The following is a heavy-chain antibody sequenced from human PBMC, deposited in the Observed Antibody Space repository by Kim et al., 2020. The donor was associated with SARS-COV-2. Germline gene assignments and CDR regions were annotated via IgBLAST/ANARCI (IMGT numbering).Heavy chain of an antibody. J-gene: IGHJ6*02. CDR3: AREEVVLSATVVYFYYGVDV. D-gene: IGHD2-15*01. CDR1: GGSISSGSYF. V-gene: IGHV4-61*09. CDR2: IHTSGST. Sequence: SETLSLTYTVSGGSISSGSYFWTWIRQPAGKGLVWIGHIHTSGSTKYNPALKSRVTISLDTSKNHFSLELTSMTAADTAVYYCAREEVVLSATVVYFYYGVDVWGQGTTVTVSS.